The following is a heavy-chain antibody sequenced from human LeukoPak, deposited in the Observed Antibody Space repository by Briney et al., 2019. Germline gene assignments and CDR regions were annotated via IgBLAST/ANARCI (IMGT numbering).Heavy chain of an antibody. CDR1: GGSISSSSYY. CDR2: IYYSGST. Sequence: SETLSLTCTVSGGSISSSSYYWGWTRQPPGTGLEWIGSIYYSGSTYYNPSLKSRVTISVDTSKNQFSLKLSSVTAADTAVYYCARVSSSGWYRGGYWGQGTLVTVSS. D-gene: IGHD6-19*01. J-gene: IGHJ4*02. V-gene: IGHV4-39*07. CDR3: ARVSSSGWYRGGY.